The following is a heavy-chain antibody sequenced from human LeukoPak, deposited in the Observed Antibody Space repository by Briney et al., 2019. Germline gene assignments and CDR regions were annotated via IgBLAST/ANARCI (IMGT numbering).Heavy chain of an antibody. V-gene: IGHV4-39*01. CDR2: IYYSGST. Sequence: PSETLSLPCTVSGGFISSSSYFWGWIRQPRGKGLEWIGSIYYSGSTSYNTSLKSRVTIAVDTPKNQFSLKLSFVTGADTAVYYCASPWSSGGFDYWGQGTLVTVSS. J-gene: IGHJ4*02. CDR1: GGFISSSSYF. D-gene: IGHD6-19*01. CDR3: ASPWSSGGFDY.